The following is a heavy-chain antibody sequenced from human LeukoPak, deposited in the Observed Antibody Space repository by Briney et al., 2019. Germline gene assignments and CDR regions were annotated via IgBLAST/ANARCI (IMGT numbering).Heavy chain of an antibody. J-gene: IGHJ4*02. Sequence: SETLSLTCTVSGGSISSYYWSWIRQPPGKGLEWIGYIYYSGSTNYNPSLKGRVTISVDTSKNQFSLKLSSVTAADTAVYYCARSPTPGIAAAGAYYFDYWGQGTLVTVSS. CDR3: ARSPTPGIAAAGAYYFDY. CDR2: IYYSGST. CDR1: GGSISSYY. V-gene: IGHV4-59*01. D-gene: IGHD6-13*01.